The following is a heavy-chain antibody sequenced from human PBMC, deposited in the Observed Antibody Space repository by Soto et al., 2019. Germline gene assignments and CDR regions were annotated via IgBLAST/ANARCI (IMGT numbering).Heavy chain of an antibody. D-gene: IGHD3-10*01. CDR2: ISYDGSNK. CDR3: AKAAKYYYGSGSYYYYGMDV. V-gene: IGHV3-30*04. Sequence: GESLKISCAASGFTFSSYAMHWVRQAPGKGLEWVAVISYDGSNKYYADSVKGRFTISRDNSKNTLYLQMNGLRAEDTAVYYCAKAAKYYYGSGSYYYYGMDVWGQGTTVTVSS. CDR1: GFTFSSYA. J-gene: IGHJ6*02.